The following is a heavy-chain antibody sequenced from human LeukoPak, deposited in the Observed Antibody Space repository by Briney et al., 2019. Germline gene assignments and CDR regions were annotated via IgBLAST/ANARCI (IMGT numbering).Heavy chain of an antibody. V-gene: IGHV3-33*06. CDR3: VKDIKGDSSIDY. J-gene: IGHJ4*02. CDR2: IWYDGSNK. D-gene: IGHD2-21*02. CDR1: GFTFSSYG. Sequence: PGRSLRLSCAASGFTFSSYGMHWVRQAPDKGLEWVAVIWYDGSNKYYADSVKGRFTISRDNSKNTLYLQMNSLRAEDTAVYYCVKDIKGDSSIDYWGQGTLVTVSS.